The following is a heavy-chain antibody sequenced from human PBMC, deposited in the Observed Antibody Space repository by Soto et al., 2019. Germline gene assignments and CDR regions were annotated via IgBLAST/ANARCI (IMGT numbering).Heavy chain of an antibody. CDR2: ISISSNYI. V-gene: IGHV3-21*01. CDR3: ARASKYDFLPGGMDV. J-gene: IGHJ6*02. CDR1: GFTFSSYS. D-gene: IGHD3-3*01. Sequence: GEALRLSCTASGFTFSSYSMNWVRQAPGKGLEWVSSISISSNYIYYADSVTSRFTISRDSAKNSLYLQMNSLRAEDKAVYYCARASKYDFLPGGMDVWGQGTMVTVSS.